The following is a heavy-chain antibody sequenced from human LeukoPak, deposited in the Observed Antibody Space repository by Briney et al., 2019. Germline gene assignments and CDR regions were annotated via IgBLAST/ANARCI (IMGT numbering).Heavy chain of an antibody. CDR2: ISGSGGST. V-gene: IGHV3-23*01. CDR3: AKDPNGDYIGTFDI. D-gene: IGHD4-17*01. J-gene: IGHJ3*02. CDR1: GFTLSNFW. Sequence: GGSLRLSCAVSGFTLSNFWMAWGRQAPGKGLERVSSISGSGGSTQYADSVQGRFTISRDNSKNTLYLQMNSLRAEDTAVYYCAKDPNGDYIGTFDIWGQGTMVTVSS.